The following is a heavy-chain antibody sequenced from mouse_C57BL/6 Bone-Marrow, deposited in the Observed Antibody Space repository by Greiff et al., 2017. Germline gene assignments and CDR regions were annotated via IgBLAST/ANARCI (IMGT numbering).Heavy chain of an antibody. Sequence: SGAELVRPGTSVKMSCKASGYTFTNYWIGWAKQRPGHGLEWIGDIYPGGGYTNYNEKFKGKATLTADKSSSTAYMQFSSLTSEDAAIYYCAREGLYYDYAYWGQGTLVTVSA. CDR3: AREGLYYDYAY. CDR2: IYPGGGYT. J-gene: IGHJ3*01. V-gene: IGHV1-63*01. CDR1: GYTFTNYW. D-gene: IGHD2-4*01.